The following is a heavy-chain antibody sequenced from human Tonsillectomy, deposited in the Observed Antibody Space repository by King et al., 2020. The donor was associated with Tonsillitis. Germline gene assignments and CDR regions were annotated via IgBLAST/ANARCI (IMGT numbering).Heavy chain of an antibody. D-gene: IGHD1-26*01. CDR1: GFTFTTYW. J-gene: IGHJ4*02. CDR2: IKQDGSEK. V-gene: IGHV3-7*01. CDR3: ARGRSPWEPLRRLDY. Sequence: VQLGESGGGLVQPGGSLRLSCAASGFTFTTYWMSWVRQAPGKGLEWVANIKQDGSEKYYVDSVKGRFTISRDNTKNSMYLQMNSLRAEDTAVYYCARGRSPWEPLRRLDYWGQGALVTVSS.